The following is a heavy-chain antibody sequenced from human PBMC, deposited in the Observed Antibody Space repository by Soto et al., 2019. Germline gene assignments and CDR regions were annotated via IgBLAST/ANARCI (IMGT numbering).Heavy chain of an antibody. CDR3: ARETSWEGGYYFDY. D-gene: IGHD2-2*01. CDR1: GFTFSSYA. CDR2: ISGSGGST. V-gene: IGHV3-23*01. Sequence: GGSLRLSCAASGFTFSSYAMSRVRQAPGKGLEWVSAISGSGGSTYYADSVKGRFTISRDNSKNTLYLQMNSLRAADTAVYYCARETSWEGGYYFDYWGQGSLVTVSS. J-gene: IGHJ4*02.